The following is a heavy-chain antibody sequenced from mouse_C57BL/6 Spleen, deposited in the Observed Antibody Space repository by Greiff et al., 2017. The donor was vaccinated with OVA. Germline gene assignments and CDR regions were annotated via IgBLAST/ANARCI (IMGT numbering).Heavy chain of an antibody. D-gene: IGHD1-1*01. V-gene: IGHV1-26*01. Sequence: VQLQQSGPELVKPGASVKISCKASGYTFTDYYMNWVKQSHGKSLEWIGDINPNNGGTSYNQKFKGKATLTVDKSSSTAYMELRSLTSEDSAVYYCARELYLRMGDAMDYWGQGTSVTVAS. CDR1: GYTFTDYY. CDR2: INPNNGGT. J-gene: IGHJ4*01. CDR3: ARELYLRMGDAMDY.